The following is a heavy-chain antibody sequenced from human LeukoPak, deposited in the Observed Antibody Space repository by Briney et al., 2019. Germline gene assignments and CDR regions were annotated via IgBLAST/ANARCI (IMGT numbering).Heavy chain of an antibody. J-gene: IGHJ6*02. CDR1: GFTFSSYG. V-gene: IGHV3-30*18. Sequence: PGRSLRLSCVASGFTFSSYGMHWVRQAPGKGLEWVAVISYDGSNKYYADSVKGRFTISRDNSKNTLYLQMNSLRAEDTAVYYCAKGDYYDILTGRFYYYYYYGMDVWGQGTTVTVSS. D-gene: IGHD3-9*01. CDR2: ISYDGSNK. CDR3: AKGDYYDILTGRFYYYYYYGMDV.